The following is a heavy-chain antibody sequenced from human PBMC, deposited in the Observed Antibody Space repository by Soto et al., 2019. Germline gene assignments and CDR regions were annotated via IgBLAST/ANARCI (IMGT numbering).Heavy chain of an antibody. CDR3: SRASSSGWYDY. D-gene: IGHD6-19*01. CDR2: INIDGSST. V-gene: IGHV3-74*01. J-gene: IGHJ4*02. Sequence: GWSLRLSWAASGFTFSSYWMHWVRQAPGKGLVWVSPINIDGSSTSYAGSVKGRFTISRDKAKNTLYLQMNSLRAEDTAVYYWSRASSSGWYDYWGQGAMGTVSS. CDR1: GFTFSSYW.